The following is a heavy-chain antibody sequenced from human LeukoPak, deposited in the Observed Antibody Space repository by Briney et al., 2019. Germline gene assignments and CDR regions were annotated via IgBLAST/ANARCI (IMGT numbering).Heavy chain of an antibody. Sequence: TSSETLSLTCTVSGGSISSYYWSWVRQPAGKGLEWIGRIYSSGSTDYNPSLKSRVTMSVDTSKNQFSLKLSSVTAADTAVYYCARGSNSLDYWGQGTLVSVSS. J-gene: IGHJ4*02. D-gene: IGHD2/OR15-2a*01. CDR2: IYSSGST. CDR1: GGSISSYY. V-gene: IGHV4-4*07. CDR3: ARGSNSLDY.